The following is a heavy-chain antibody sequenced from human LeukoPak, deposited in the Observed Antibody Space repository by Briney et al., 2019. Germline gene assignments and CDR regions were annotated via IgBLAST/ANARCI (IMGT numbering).Heavy chain of an antibody. V-gene: IGHV3-30*02. CDR2: IQYDAANK. Sequence: GGSATLSCAASGFTFSKRGMHWVRQAPGKGLEWVAFIQYDAANKYYAASVKGRFTISRDNSKNTMFLQMNSLRVEDTAVYYCAKPYDSSGYYYIDYWGQRPLVSVSS. D-gene: IGHD3-22*01. CDR3: AKPYDSSGYYYIDY. J-gene: IGHJ4*02. CDR1: GFTFSKRG.